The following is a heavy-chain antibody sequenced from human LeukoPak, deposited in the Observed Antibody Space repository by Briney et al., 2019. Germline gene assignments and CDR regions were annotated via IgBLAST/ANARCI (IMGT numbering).Heavy chain of an antibody. V-gene: IGHV4-59*11. CDR2: IYNSDSGST. CDR3: ARSGFSGSYCFDS. D-gene: IGHD3-10*01. Sequence: SETLSLTCIVTGGSISGHYWSWIRQHPGMGLEWIGYIYNSDSGSTNYNPSLKSRVTISVDTSKNQFSLKLSSMTAADTAVYYCARSGFSGSYCFDSWGQGTLVTVSS. CDR1: GGSISGHY. J-gene: IGHJ4*02.